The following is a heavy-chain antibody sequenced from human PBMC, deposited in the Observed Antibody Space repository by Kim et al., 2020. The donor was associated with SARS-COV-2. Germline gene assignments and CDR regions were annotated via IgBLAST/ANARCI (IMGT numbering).Heavy chain of an antibody. V-gene: IGHV4-38-2*02. CDR3: ARTYYYDSSGYPWVDAF. Sequence: SETLSLTCTVSGYSISSGYYWGWIRQPPGKGLEWIGSIYHSGSTYYNPSLKSRVTISVDTSKNQFSLKLSSVTAADTAVYYCARTYYYDSSGYPWVDAF. CDR2: IYHSGST. CDR1: GYSISSGYY. D-gene: IGHD3-22*01. J-gene: IGHJ3*01.